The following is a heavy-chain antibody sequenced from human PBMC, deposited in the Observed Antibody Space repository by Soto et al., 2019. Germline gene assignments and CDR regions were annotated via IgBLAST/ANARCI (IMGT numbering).Heavy chain of an antibody. Sequence: QVQLVQSGAEVKKPGASVKVSCKASGYTFTNYYIHWVRQAPGQGLEWMGIINPSGASTSYAQKFQGGVTMTRDTSTSTVYMELSSLRSEDTAVYFCATLGYFDYWGQGTLVTVSS. CDR3: ATLGYFDY. D-gene: IGHD7-27*01. V-gene: IGHV1-46*01. J-gene: IGHJ4*02. CDR1: GYTFTNYY. CDR2: INPSGAST.